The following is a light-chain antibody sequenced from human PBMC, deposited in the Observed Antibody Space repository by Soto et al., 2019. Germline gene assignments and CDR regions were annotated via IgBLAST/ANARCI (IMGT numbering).Light chain of an antibody. CDR1: SSDVGGYNY. CDR3: CSYTSSNILV. J-gene: IGLJ3*02. Sequence: QSALTQPASVSGSPGQSITISCTGASSDVGGYNYVSWYQQHPGKAPKLMIYDVTNRPSGVSNRFSGSKSGNTASLTISGLQAEDEADYYCCSYTSSNILVFGGGTKLTVL. CDR2: DVT. V-gene: IGLV2-14*01.